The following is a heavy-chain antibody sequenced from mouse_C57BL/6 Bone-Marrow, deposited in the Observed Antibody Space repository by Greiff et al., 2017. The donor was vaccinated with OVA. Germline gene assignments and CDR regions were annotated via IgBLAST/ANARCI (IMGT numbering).Heavy chain of an antibody. D-gene: IGHD1-1*01. CDR1: GFTFSSYA. J-gene: IGHJ1*03. CDR2: ISSGGDYI. V-gene: IGHV5-9-1*02. Sequence: EVMLVESGEGLVKPGGSLKLSCAASGFTFSSYAMSWVRQTPEKRLEWVAYISSGGDYIYYADTVKGRFTISRDNARNTLYLQMSSLKSEDTAMYYCTRDPYYGSSHWYFDVWGTGTTVTVSS. CDR3: TRDPYYGSSHWYFDV.